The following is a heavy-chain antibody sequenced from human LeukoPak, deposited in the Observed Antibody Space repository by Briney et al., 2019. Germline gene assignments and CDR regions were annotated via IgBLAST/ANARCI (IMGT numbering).Heavy chain of an antibody. CDR3: ARDRDLVVVPAASHDAFDI. CDR1: GYTFTGYY. CDR2: INPNSGGT. Sequence: ASVKVSCKASGYTFTGYYMHWVRQAPGQGLEWMGWINPNSGGTNYAQKFQGRVTMTRDTSISTAYMELSRLRSDDTAVYYCARDRDLVVVPAASHDAFDIWGQGTMVTVSS. J-gene: IGHJ3*02. D-gene: IGHD2-2*01. V-gene: IGHV1-2*02.